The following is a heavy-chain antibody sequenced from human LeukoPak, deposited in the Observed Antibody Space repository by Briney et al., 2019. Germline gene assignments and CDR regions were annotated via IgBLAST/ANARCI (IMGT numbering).Heavy chain of an antibody. J-gene: IGHJ4*02. D-gene: IGHD6-13*01. CDR3: ARGSGIAADY. Sequence: GGSLRLSCAASGFTSSSYSMNWVRQAPGKGLEWVSYISSSSSTIYYADSVKGRFTISRDNAKNSLYLQMNSLRAEDTAVYYCARGSGIAADYWGQGTLVTVSS. V-gene: IGHV3-48*01. CDR1: GFTSSSYS. CDR2: ISSSSSTI.